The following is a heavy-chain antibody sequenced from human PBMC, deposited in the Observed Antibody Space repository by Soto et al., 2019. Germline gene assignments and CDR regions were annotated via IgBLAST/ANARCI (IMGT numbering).Heavy chain of an antibody. CDR2: ISRGSDYI. Sequence: VHLVESGGGLVKPGGSLRLTCAASGFIFSDYTMNWVRQAPGKGLEWVSSISRGSDYIFYADTVKGRFTISRDNARNSLYLQMTSLRAEDTAVYYCAKDSGCVNNACAYDPWGQGTLVTVSS. J-gene: IGHJ5*02. CDR1: GFIFSDYT. CDR3: AKDSGCVNNACAYDP. D-gene: IGHD1-20*01. V-gene: IGHV3-21*01.